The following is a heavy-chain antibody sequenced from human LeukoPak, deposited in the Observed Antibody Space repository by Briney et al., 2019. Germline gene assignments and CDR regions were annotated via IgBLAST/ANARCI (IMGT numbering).Heavy chain of an antibody. Sequence: SETLSLTCAVYGGSLSGYYWSWIRQPPGKGLEWIGEINHSGSTNYNPSLKSRVTISVDTSKNQFSLKLSSVTAADTAVYYCARSSSSGWGFRFDPWGQGTLVTVSS. D-gene: IGHD6-19*01. V-gene: IGHV4-34*01. CDR1: GGSLSGYY. CDR2: INHSGST. J-gene: IGHJ5*02. CDR3: ARSSSSGWGFRFDP.